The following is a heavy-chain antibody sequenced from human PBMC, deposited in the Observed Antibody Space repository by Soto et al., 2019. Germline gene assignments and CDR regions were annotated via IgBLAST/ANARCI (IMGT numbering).Heavy chain of an antibody. Sequence: QVQLVESGGGVVQPGRSLRLSCAASGFTYSTYGMHWVRQAPGKGLEWVAVITHDGGSTYYAGSVKGRFTISRDNYQNTLYLQMTGLRPEDTAVYYCVKEDDGPWGMDVWGQGTTVIVSS. CDR1: GFTYSTYG. CDR2: ITHDGGST. V-gene: IGHV3-30*18. D-gene: IGHD3-16*01. J-gene: IGHJ6*02. CDR3: VKEDDGPWGMDV.